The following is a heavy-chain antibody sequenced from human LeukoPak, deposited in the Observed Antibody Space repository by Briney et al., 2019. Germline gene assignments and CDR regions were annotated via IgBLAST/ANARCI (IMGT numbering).Heavy chain of an antibody. CDR3: ARKTYYYDSGSYSKSYYFDY. V-gene: IGHV3-11*06. D-gene: IGHD3-10*01. Sequence: MPGGSLRLSCAASGFTFTDFYMSWIRQAPGKGLEWLSDISRSSTDTNYADSVKGRFTISRDNAKNSPFLQLNSLRAEDTAVYYCARKTYYYDSGSYSKSYYFDYWGQGTLATVSS. CDR2: ISRSSTDT. CDR1: GFTFTDFY. J-gene: IGHJ4*02.